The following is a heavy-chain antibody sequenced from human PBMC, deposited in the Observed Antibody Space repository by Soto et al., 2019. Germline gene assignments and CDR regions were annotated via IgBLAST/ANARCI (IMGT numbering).Heavy chain of an antibody. CDR1: GYSFTSYW. Sequence: GESLKISCKGSGYSFTSYWISWVRQMPGKGLEWMGRIDPSDSYTNYSPSLQGHVTISADKSISTAYLQWSSLKASDTAMYYCASMHYDFWSGSYYGMDVWGQGTTVTVSS. D-gene: IGHD3-3*01. CDR3: ASMHYDFWSGSYYGMDV. J-gene: IGHJ6*02. CDR2: IDPSDSYT. V-gene: IGHV5-10-1*01.